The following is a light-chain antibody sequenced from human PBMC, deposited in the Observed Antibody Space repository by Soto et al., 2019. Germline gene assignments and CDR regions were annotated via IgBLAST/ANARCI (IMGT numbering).Light chain of an antibody. CDR2: DVT. V-gene: IGLV2-14*03. CDR1: SSDVGGYPF. Sequence: QSALTQPVSVSGSPGQSITVSCTGTSSDVGGYPFVSWYQQRPGKAPKLLIYDVTSRPSGVSNRFSGSKSGNTASLTISGLQAEDEADYYCSSYTSSTTVVFGGGTKLTVL. CDR3: SSYTSSTTVV. J-gene: IGLJ2*01.